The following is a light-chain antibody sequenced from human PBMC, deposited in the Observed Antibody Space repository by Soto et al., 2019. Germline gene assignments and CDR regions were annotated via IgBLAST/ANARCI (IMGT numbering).Light chain of an antibody. CDR3: QQSYSTLPYT. J-gene: IGKJ2*01. Sequence: IQMTQSPSSLSASVGDRVTLSCRASRNISSDSNWYQLKPGKAPKLLIYRASTLQNGVPSRFSGSGSATDFTLTITTLQPEDVATYSCQQSYSTLPYTFGQGTKVEIK. CDR2: RAS. V-gene: IGKV1-39*01. CDR1: RNISSD.